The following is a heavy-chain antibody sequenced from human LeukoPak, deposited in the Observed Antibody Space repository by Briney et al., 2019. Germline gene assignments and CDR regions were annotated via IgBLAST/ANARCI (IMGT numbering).Heavy chain of an antibody. CDR1: GGSISSSSYY. V-gene: IGHV4-39*01. CDR3: ARHSVTTVTTLDY. CDR2: IYYSGST. Sequence: SETLSLTCTVSGGSISSSSYYWGWIRQPPGKGLEWIGSIYYSGSTYYNPSLKSRVTISVDTSKNQFSLKLSSVTAADTAVYYCARHSVTTVTTLDYWGQGTLVTVSS. D-gene: IGHD4-17*01. J-gene: IGHJ4*02.